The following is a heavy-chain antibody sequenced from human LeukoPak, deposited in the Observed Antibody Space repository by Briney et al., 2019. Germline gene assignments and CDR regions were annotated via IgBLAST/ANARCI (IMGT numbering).Heavy chain of an antibody. Sequence: GGSLRLSCAASGFTFSSYSMNWVRQAPGKGLEWISYISSTTSTIYYADSVKGRFTIPRDNAKTSLYLQMNSLRAEDTAVYYCARDVTYYGADWFDPWGQGTLVTVSS. D-gene: IGHD4-17*01. V-gene: IGHV3-48*04. CDR2: ISSTTSTI. J-gene: IGHJ5*02. CDR3: ARDVTYYGADWFDP. CDR1: GFTFSSYS.